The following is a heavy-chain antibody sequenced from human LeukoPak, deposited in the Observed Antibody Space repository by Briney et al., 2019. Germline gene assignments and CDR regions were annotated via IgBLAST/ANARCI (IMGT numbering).Heavy chain of an antibody. V-gene: IGHV4-59*12. CDR3: ARRPLYSSSWINY. D-gene: IGHD6-13*01. Sequence: PSETLSLTCTVSGGSITNYFWSWIRQPPGKGLEWIGYIYYTGSTNYNPSLKSRVTISVDTSKNQFSLKLKSVTAADTAVYYCARRPLYSSSWINYWGQGTLVSVSS. J-gene: IGHJ4*02. CDR1: GGSITNYF. CDR2: IYYTGST.